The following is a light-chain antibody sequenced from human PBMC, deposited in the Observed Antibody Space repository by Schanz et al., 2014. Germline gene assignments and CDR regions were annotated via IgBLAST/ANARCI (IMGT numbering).Light chain of an antibody. CDR1: QSVNTN. Sequence: EIVLTQSPATLSVSPGERATLSCRASQSVNTNLAWYQQKPGQAPRLLIYGASTRATGIPARFRGSGSETEFTLTISSLQPDDFATYYCQQYSGYSTFGQGTKVEVK. CDR3: QQYSGYST. CDR2: GAS. V-gene: IGKV3-15*01. J-gene: IGKJ1*01.